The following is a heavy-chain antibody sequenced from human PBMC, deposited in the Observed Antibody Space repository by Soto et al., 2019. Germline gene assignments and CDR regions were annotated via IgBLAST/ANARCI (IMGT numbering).Heavy chain of an antibody. D-gene: IGHD3-22*01. Sequence: GGSLRLSCAASGFTFSSYAMHWVRQAPGKGLEWVAVISYDGSNKYYADSVKGRFTISRDNSKNTLYLQMNSLRAEDTAVYYCARVLRLRYYYDSSGPSDYWGQGTLVTVS. CDR1: GFTFSSYA. J-gene: IGHJ4*02. CDR2: ISYDGSNK. CDR3: ARVLRLRYYYDSSGPSDY. V-gene: IGHV3-30-3*01.